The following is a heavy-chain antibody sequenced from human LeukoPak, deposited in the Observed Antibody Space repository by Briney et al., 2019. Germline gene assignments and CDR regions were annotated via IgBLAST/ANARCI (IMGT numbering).Heavy chain of an antibody. Sequence: PSETLSLTCAVYGGSFSGYYWSWIRQPPGKGLEWIGEINHSGSTNYNPSLKSRVTISVDTSKNQFSLKLSSVTAADTAAYYRARGGSRYCSSTSCYRFDYWGQGTRITVSS. CDR3: ARGGSRYCSSTSCYRFDY. CDR2: INHSGST. CDR1: GGSFSGYY. J-gene: IGHJ4*02. D-gene: IGHD2-2*01. V-gene: IGHV4-34*01.